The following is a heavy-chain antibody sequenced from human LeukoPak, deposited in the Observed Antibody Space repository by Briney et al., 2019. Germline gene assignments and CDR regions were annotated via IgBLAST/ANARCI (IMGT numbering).Heavy chain of an antibody. CDR3: ARSESTMTTWSMDY. CDR1: GFIFSRYR. CDR2: IALDINER. D-gene: IGHD5/OR15-5a*01. V-gene: IGHV3-7*01. J-gene: IGHJ4*02. Sequence: GESLRLSCVVSGFIFSRYRMTWVRQAPGKGLEWVATIALDINERYYVDSVEGRFTISRDNAKNSVYLQMNSLRAEDTAVYYCARSESTMTTWSMDYWGQGTLVTVSS.